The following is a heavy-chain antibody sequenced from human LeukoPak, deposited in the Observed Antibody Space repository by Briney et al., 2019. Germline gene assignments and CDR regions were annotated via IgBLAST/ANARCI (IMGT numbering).Heavy chain of an antibody. V-gene: IGHV1-18*01. CDR1: GYTFTSYD. J-gene: IGHJ6*02. CDR2: ISAYNDNT. CDR3: ARDHDGTGYYGMDV. Sequence: VKVSFKASGYTFTSYDISWVRQAPGQGLEGMGWISAYNDNTNYAQKLQGRVTMTTDTSTSTAYMELRSLRSDDTAVYYCARDHDGTGYYGMDVWGQGTTVTVSS. D-gene: IGHD1-26*01.